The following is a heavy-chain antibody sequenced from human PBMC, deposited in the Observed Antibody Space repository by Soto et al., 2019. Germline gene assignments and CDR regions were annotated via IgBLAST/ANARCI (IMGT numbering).Heavy chain of an antibody. CDR1: GGTFSSKT. CDR3: AREQGFAAAAGGP. Sequence: QVQLVQSGAEVKNPGSSVRVSCKASGGTFSSKTISWVRQAPGQGLEWMGGIIPISGTANYPQKFQGRVTITADESTSTVHMELSSLRSDDTAVYYCAREQGFAAAAGGPWGQGTLVTVSS. D-gene: IGHD6-13*01. V-gene: IGHV1-69*01. J-gene: IGHJ5*02. CDR2: IIPISGTA.